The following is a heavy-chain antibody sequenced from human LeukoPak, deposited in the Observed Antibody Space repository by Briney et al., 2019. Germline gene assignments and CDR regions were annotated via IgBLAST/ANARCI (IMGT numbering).Heavy chain of an antibody. J-gene: IGHJ5*02. CDR1: GCTFSSYA. V-gene: IGHV1-69*05. CDR2: VILIFGTA. D-gene: IGHD6-19*01. CDR3: AREKSGKQWFDPSRAYWFVP. Sequence: SVKVSCKGSGCTFSSYATGWGGQAPGQGMGWMGGVILIFGTANYAQKFQGRVTITTDESTRTAYMELSSLRSEHTAGYYCAREKSGKQWFDPSRAYWFVPWGERTLVTVSS.